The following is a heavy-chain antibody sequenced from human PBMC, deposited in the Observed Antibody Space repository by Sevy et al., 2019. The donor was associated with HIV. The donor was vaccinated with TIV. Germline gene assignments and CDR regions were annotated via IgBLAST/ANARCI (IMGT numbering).Heavy chain of an antibody. J-gene: IGHJ4*02. CDR2: ISWNSGTI. V-gene: IGHV3-9*01. D-gene: IGHD3-16*01. CDR1: GFSFDEYA. CDR3: AKGWGGGTYYFDY. Sequence: GGSLRLSCAASGFSFDEYAMNWVRQGPGKGLEWVSGISWNSGTIDYADSVKGRFTISRDNAKNSLYLQMNSLRAEDTALYYCAKGWGGGTYYFDYWGQGTLVTVS.